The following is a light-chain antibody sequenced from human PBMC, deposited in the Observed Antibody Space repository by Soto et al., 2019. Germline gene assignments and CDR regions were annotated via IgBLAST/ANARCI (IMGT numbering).Light chain of an antibody. CDR1: SSDVGGYNY. Sequence: QSALTQPASVSGSPGQSITISCTGTSSDVGGYNYVSWYQQHPGKAPKLMIYDVSNRPSGVSNRFSGSKSGNTASLTISGLQAADEADYYCRSYTSSSTYVVFGGGTKVTVL. J-gene: IGLJ2*01. CDR3: RSYTSSSTYVV. V-gene: IGLV2-14*01. CDR2: DVS.